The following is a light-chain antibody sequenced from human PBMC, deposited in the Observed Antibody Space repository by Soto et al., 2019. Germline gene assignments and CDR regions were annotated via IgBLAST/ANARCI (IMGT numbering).Light chain of an antibody. CDR2: LDSDGRH. J-gene: IGLJ2*01. Sequence: QPVLTQSPSASASLGASVKLTCTLSSGRYTYIIAWHQQQPGRGPRYLLSLDSDGRHNKGAGIPDRFSGSSSGAERYLTISSLQSEDEADYYCQTWGTGIHEIFGGGTNLTVL. CDR1: SGRYTYI. CDR3: QTWGTGIHEI. V-gene: IGLV4-69*01.